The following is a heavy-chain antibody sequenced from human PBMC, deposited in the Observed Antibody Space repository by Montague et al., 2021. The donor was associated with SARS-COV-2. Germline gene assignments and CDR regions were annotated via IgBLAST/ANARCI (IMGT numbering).Heavy chain of an antibody. D-gene: IGHD4-23*01. Sequence: SETLSLTCAVYGGSFSDYYWTWIRQSPGKGLEWIAEINHSGTTNYNFNPSLRSRVTISVDTSKSQFSLKLSSVTAADTGVYYCARWDPPTLTLIGLRGKSASDYWGQGTLVTVSS. V-gene: IGHV4-34*01. CDR2: INHSGTT. CDR1: GGSFSDYY. J-gene: IGHJ4*02. CDR3: ARWDPPTLTLIGLRGKSASDY.